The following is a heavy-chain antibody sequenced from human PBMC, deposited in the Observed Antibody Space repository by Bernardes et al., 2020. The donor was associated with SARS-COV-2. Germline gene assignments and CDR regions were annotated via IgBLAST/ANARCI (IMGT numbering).Heavy chain of an antibody. CDR3: ARVGIVVVPAAIRFSYWYFGI. D-gene: IGHD2-2*02. CDR2: INPNSGDT. CDR1: GYTFTGYY. V-gene: IGHV1-2*02. J-gene: IGHJ2*01. Sequence: ASVKVSCRASGYTFTGYYIHWVRQAPGQGLEWMGWINPNSGDTNFAQKFQGRVTMTRDTSISTAYMELSRLKSDDTAVYYCARVGIVVVPAAIRFSYWYFGIWSPITLVTV.